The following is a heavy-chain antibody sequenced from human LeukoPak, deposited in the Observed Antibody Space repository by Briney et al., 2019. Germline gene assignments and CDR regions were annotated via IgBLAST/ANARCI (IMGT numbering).Heavy chain of an antibody. J-gene: IGHJ4*02. CDR1: GGSISSYY. CDR2: IYTSGST. D-gene: IGHD3-16*02. CDR3: ARGHYYDYVWGSYRYTPYFDY. Sequence: SGTLSLTCTVSGGSISSYYWSWIRQPAGKGLEWIGRIYTSGSTNYNPSLKSRVTMSVDTSKNQFSLKLSSVTAADTAVYYCARGHYYDYVWGSYRYTPYFDYWGQGTLVTVSS. V-gene: IGHV4-4*07.